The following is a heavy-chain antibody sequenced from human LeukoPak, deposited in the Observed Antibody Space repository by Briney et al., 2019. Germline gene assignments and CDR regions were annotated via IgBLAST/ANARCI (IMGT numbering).Heavy chain of an antibody. J-gene: IGHJ4*02. CDR3: ARESPLVCYFDC. CDR1: GYTFTCYY. CDR2: INPRGGTR. Sequence: ASVKVSCKASGYTFTCYYMHWLRQAPGQVLEWMGFINPRGGTRSYAQNFQGRVTMTWDTSASTVYMELSSLRSEDTAVYYCARESPLVCYFDCWGQGTLVTVSS. V-gene: IGHV1-46*01.